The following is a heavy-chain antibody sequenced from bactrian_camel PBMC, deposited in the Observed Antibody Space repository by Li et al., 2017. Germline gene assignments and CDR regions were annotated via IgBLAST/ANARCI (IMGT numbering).Heavy chain of an antibody. Sequence: VQLVESGGGSVQPGGSLRPSCTPSVPTDSNMRMGWFRQAPGKEREGVAAIYTRTVVTYYADSAKGRFAISRDNAEGTLYLEMNSLKVEDTAMYYCVAARYCKTAADLDRYLEVGGHGTQVTVS. CDR3: VAARYCKTAADLDRYLEV. CDR2: IYTRTVVT. J-gene: IGHJ2*01. V-gene: IGHV3S54*01. D-gene: IGHD5*01. CDR1: VPTDSNMR.